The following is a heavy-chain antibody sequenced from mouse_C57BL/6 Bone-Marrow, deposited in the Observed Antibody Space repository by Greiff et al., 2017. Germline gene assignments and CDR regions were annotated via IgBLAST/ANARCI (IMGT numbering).Heavy chain of an antibody. Sequence: QVQLQQSGPELVKPGASVKLSCKASGYTFTSYDINWVKQRPGQGLEWIGWIYPRDGSTKYNEKFKGKATLTVDTSSSTAYMELHSLTSEDSAVYFGARVCSLRGGTFFAYWGQGTLVTVSA. J-gene: IGHJ3*01. CDR3: ARVCSLRGGTFFAY. V-gene: IGHV1-85*01. CDR2: IYPRDGST. CDR1: GYTFTSYD. D-gene: IGHD1-1*01.